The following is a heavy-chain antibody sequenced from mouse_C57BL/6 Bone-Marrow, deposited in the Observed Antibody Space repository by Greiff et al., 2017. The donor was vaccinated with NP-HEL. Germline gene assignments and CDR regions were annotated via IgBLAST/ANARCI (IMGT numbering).Heavy chain of an antibody. CDR2: IRNKANGYTT. V-gene: IGHV7-3*01. Sequence: EVHLVESGGGLVQPGGSLSLSCAASGFTFTDYYMSWVRQPPGKALEWLGFIRNKANGYTTEYSASVKGRFTISRDNSQSILYLQMNALRAEDSATYYCARYRIYYYDCDYWGQGTTLTVSS. CDR1: GFTFTDYY. J-gene: IGHJ2*01. D-gene: IGHD1-1*01. CDR3: ARYRIYYYDCDY.